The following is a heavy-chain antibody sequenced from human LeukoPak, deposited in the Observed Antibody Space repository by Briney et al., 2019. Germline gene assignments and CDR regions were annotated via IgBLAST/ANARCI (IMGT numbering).Heavy chain of an antibody. Sequence: GGSLRLSRAASGFTFSTSSMHWVRQTPGKGLDWVALISSDGNNKYYANSVKGRFTISRDNSKNTLSLQMNSLRDDDTAVYYCTRDPRLREFESWGQGTLVTVSS. J-gene: IGHJ1*01. CDR3: TRDPRLREFES. D-gene: IGHD2-21*02. CDR2: ISSDGNNK. CDR1: GFTFSTSS. V-gene: IGHV3-30-3*01.